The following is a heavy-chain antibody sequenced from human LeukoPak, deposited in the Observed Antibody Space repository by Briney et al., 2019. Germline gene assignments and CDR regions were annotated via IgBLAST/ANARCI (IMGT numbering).Heavy chain of an antibody. Sequence: SGPTLVNPTQTLTLTCTFSGFSLSTSGVGVGWIRQPPGKALEWLALIYWDDDKRYSPSLKSGLTTTKDTPKNQMVLTMTNMDPVDTATYYCARRWGSGSHDVFDIWGQGTMVTVSS. CDR2: IYWDDDK. J-gene: IGHJ3*02. CDR1: GFSLSTSGVG. D-gene: IGHD3-10*01. V-gene: IGHV2-5*02. CDR3: ARRWGSGSHDVFDI.